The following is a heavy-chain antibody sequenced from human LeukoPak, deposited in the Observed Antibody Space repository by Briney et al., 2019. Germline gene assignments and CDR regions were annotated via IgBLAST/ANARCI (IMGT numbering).Heavy chain of an antibody. Sequence: GGSLRLSCAASGFTFSSYAMSWVRQAPGKGLEWFSAISGSGGSTYYADSVKGRFTISRDNSKNTLYLQMNSLRAEDTAVYYCAKDVYDFWSGYYPYYFDYWGQGTLVTVSS. CDR3: AKDVYDFWSGYYPYYFDY. CDR1: GFTFSSYA. CDR2: ISGSGGST. V-gene: IGHV3-23*01. J-gene: IGHJ4*02. D-gene: IGHD3-3*01.